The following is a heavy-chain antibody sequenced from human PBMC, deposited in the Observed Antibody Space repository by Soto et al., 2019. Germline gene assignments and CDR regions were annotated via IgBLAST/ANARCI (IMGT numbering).Heavy chain of an antibody. CDR3: ARVTGYSYTP. Sequence: PSETLSLTCTVSGGSISSSSYYWGWIRQPPERGLQWIGHIFYSGSAYYNPSLKSRVTMSVGTSKNQFSLKLNSVTAADTAVYYCARVTGYSYTPWSQGTLVTVSS. V-gene: IGHV4-39*01. CDR1: GGSISSSSYY. CDR2: IFYSGSA. D-gene: IGHD5-18*01. J-gene: IGHJ5*02.